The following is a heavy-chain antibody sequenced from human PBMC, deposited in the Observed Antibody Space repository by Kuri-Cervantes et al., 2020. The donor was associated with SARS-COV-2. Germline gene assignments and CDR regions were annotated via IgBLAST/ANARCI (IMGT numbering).Heavy chain of an antibody. J-gene: IGHJ4*02. D-gene: IGHD6-25*01. CDR2: INSDGSST. CDR1: GFSLSSFW. V-gene: IGHV3-74*01. Sequence: GESLKISCAASGFSLSSFWMHWVRQAPGKGLVWVSRINSDGSSTRYADSVKGRFTISRDNAKNTLYLQMSSLRAEDTAVYYCARDRGSSDFDYWGQGTLVTVS. CDR3: ARDRGSSDFDY.